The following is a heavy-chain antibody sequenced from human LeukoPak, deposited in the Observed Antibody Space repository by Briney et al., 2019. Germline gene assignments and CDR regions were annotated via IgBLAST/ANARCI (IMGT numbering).Heavy chain of an antibody. V-gene: IGHV1-69*13. CDR3: AGASSKWELSF. CDR1: GGTFSRYA. CDR2: YIPMFGTA. D-gene: IGHD1-26*01. Sequence: SVKVSCKASGGTFSRYAISWARQAPGQGLEWMGGYIPMFGTANYAQNFQNRVTITADESTSTFSMEVSSLRPEDTAVYFCAGASSKWELSFWGQGTLVTVSS. J-gene: IGHJ4*02.